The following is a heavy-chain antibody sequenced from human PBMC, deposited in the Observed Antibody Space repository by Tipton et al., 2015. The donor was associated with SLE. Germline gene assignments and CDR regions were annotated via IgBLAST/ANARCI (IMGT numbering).Heavy chain of an antibody. Sequence: SLRLSCTASGFNFDAHAMHWVRQAPGKGLELVSSIDWRSGRLDYADSVKGRFTISRDNGKNSLYLQMNSLRAEDTALYYCVKDLSWVAPLGCLAVWGQESAVPVSS. CDR3: VKDLSWVAPLGCLAV. J-gene: IGHJ6*02. V-gene: IGHV3-9*01. D-gene: IGHD3-16*01. CDR1: GFNFDAHA. CDR2: IDWRSGRL.